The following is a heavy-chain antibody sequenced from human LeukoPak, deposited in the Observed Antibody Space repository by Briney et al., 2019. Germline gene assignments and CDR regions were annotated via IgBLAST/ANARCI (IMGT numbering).Heavy chain of an antibody. CDR2: IYYSGST. CDR3: ARLGCSGSSCYAVGDWFDP. J-gene: IGHJ5*02. CDR1: GGSISSSSDY. D-gene: IGHD2-15*01. Sequence: SETLSLTCTVSGGSISSSSDYWAWIRQPPGKGLEWIGSIYYSGSTNHNPSLKSRVTISVDTSKNQFSLKLRSVTAADTAVYYCARLGCSGSSCYAVGDWFDPWGQGTLVTVSS. V-gene: IGHV4-39*01.